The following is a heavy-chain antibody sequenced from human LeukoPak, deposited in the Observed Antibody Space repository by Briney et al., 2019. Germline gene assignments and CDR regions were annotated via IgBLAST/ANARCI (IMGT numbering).Heavy chain of an antibody. D-gene: IGHD6-13*01. V-gene: IGHV3-21*01. J-gene: IGHJ4*02. CDR1: GFTFSSYS. CDR2: ISSSGRNI. CDR3: AKEAATEEFDF. Sequence: PGGSLRLSCAASGFTFSSYSMNWVRQAPGKGLEWVSSISSSGRNIYYADSLKGRFTMSRDNAKSSLYLQMNSLRVEDTAVYYCAKEAATEEFDFWGQGTQVTVSS.